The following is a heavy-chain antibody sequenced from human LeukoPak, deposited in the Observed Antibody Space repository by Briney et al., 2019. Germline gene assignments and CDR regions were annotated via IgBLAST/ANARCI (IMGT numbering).Heavy chain of an antibody. CDR3: ARDPTGYGDYDFDY. CDR2: MNPNSGNT. Sequence: GASVKVSCKASGYTFTSYDINWVRQATGQGLEWMGWMNPNSGNTGYAQKFQGRVTITRNTSISTAYMELSSLRSEDTAVYCCARDPTGYGDYDFDYWGQGTLVTVSS. D-gene: IGHD4-17*01. CDR1: GYTFTSYD. V-gene: IGHV1-8*03. J-gene: IGHJ4*02.